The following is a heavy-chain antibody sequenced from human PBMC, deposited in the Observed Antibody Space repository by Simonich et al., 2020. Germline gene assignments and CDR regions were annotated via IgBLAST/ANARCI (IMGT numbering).Heavy chain of an antibody. Sequence: QVQLQESGPGLVKPSETLSLTCAVSGYSISSGYYWGWIRQPPGKGLEWIGSIYHSGGTYYNPSLKSRVTISVDTSTNQFPLKLSSVTAADTAVYYCARVGYSNYYYYGMDVWGQGTTVTVSS. CDR3: ARVGYSNYYYYGMDV. CDR1: GYSISSGYY. D-gene: IGHD6-13*01. V-gene: IGHV4-38-2*01. CDR2: IYHSGGT. J-gene: IGHJ6*02.